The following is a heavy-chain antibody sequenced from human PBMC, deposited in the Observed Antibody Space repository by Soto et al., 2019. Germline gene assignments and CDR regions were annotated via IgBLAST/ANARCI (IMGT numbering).Heavy chain of an antibody. V-gene: IGHV3-23*01. CDR3: AKEAGWGGIAAAGFDY. CDR1: GFTFSSYA. Sequence: GGSLRLSCAASGFTFSSYAMSWVRQAPGQGLEWVSAISGSGGSTYYADSVKGRFTISRDNSKNTLYLQMNSLRAEDTAVYYCAKEAGWGGIAAAGFDYRGQETLVTVSS. J-gene: IGHJ4*01. CDR2: ISGSGGST. D-gene: IGHD6-13*01.